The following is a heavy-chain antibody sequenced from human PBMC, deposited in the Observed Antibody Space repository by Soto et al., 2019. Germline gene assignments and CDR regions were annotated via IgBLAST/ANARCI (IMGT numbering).Heavy chain of an antibody. D-gene: IGHD3-9*01. CDR3: VKVSTFYDILNGYYSTTLFDP. CDR1: GFTFSEYS. Sequence: GGSLRLSCSASGFTFSEYSMHWVRQAPGKGLQYVSTISSDGDITYYADSVKGRFTISRDNSKNTLYLQMNSLRPEDTAVYYCVKVSTFYDILNGYYSTTLFDPWGQGTLVTVSS. J-gene: IGHJ5*02. V-gene: IGHV3-64D*06. CDR2: ISSDGDIT.